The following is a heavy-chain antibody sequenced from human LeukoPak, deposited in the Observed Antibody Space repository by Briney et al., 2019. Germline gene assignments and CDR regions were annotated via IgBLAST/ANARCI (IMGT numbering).Heavy chain of an antibody. Sequence: PGGSLRLSCAASGFTFSNYGMHWVRQAPGKGLEWVAVMWYDGSNKYYADSEKGRFTISRDNSKNTLYLQMNSLRAEDTAVYYCARDFYVGSGSYYIGYWGQGTLVTVSS. CDR2: MWYDGSNK. D-gene: IGHD3-10*01. CDR3: ARDFYVGSGSYYIGY. J-gene: IGHJ4*02. V-gene: IGHV3-33*01. CDR1: GFTFSNYG.